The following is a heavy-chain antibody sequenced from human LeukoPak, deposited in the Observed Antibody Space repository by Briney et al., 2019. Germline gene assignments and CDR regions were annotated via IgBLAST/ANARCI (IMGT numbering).Heavy chain of an antibody. D-gene: IGHD6-6*01. J-gene: IGHJ3*02. CDR1: GGSISSSSYY. V-gene: IGHV4-39*01. CDR2: IYYSGST. Sequence: NTSETLSLTCTVSGGSISSSSYYWGWIRQPPGKGLEWIGSIYYSGSTYYNPSLKSRVTISVDTSKNQFSLKLSPVTAADTAVYYCARYGIAARQAFDIWGQGTMVTVSS. CDR3: ARYGIAARQAFDI.